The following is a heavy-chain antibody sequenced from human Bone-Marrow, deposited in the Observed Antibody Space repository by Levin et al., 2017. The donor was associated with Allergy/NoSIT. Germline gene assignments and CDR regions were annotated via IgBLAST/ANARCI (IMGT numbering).Heavy chain of an antibody. V-gene: IGHV1-18*01. J-gene: IGHJ3*02. Sequence: VASVKVSCKASGYTFSSYGISWVRQAPGQGLEWMGWIAAYNGDTNYAQNLQGRVTMTTDTSTSTAYMELKSLRSDDTAVYYCARVPPVLLNINDAFDIWGQGTMVTVSS. CDR2: IAAYNGDT. CDR3: ARVPPVLLNINDAFDI. D-gene: IGHD2-15*01. CDR1: GYTFSSYG.